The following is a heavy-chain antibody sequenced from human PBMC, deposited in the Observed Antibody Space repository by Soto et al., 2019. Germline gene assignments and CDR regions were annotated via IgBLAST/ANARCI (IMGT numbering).Heavy chain of an antibody. CDR2: INTKNGGS. CDR1: GYPFTAYY. D-gene: IGHD3-10*01. J-gene: IGHJ6*02. V-gene: IGHV1-2*06. Sequence: ASVKASCKASGYPFTAYYGHGVRQAPGQGLEWVGRINTKNGGSDFAEKFQGRVTMTRDSSITTAYMEGNRLTPDDTAVYYCVSRVAVRPGRGEDQALDVWGQGTTVTVCS. CDR3: VSRVAVRPGRGEDQALDV.